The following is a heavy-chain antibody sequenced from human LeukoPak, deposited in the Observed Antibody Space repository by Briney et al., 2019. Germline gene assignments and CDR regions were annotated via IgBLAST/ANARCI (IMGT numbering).Heavy chain of an antibody. V-gene: IGHV4-59*12. J-gene: IGHJ4*02. CDR3: ASDIHDYYDSSGSYYS. D-gene: IGHD3-22*01. Sequence: SETLSLTCAVYGGSFSGYYWSWIRQPPGKGLEWIGYIYYSGSTNYNPSLKSRVTISVDTSKNQFSLKLSSVTAADTAVYYCASDIHDYYDSSGSYYSWGEGTPVSVSS. CDR1: GGSFSGYY. CDR2: IYYSGST.